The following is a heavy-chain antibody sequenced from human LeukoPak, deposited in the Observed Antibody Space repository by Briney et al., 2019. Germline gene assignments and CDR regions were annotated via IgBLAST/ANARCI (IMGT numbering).Heavy chain of an antibody. V-gene: IGHV3-30*03. CDR2: ISYDGSNK. J-gene: IGHJ4*02. Sequence: GRSLRLSCAASGFTFSSYGMHWVRQAPGKGLEWVAVISYDGSNKYYADSVKGRFTISRDNSKNTLYLQMNSLRAEDTAVYYCVSDGCGGDCYSGDIRSLDYWGQGTLVTVSS. CDR3: VSDGCGGDCYSGDIRSLDY. D-gene: IGHD2-21*02. CDR1: GFTFSSYG.